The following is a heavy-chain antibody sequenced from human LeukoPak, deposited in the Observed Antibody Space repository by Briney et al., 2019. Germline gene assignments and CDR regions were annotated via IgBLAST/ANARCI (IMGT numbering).Heavy chain of an antibody. V-gene: IGHV3-11*01. CDR2: ISSSGSTI. D-gene: IGHD4-17*01. CDR1: GFTFSDYY. J-gene: IGHJ4*02. Sequence: GGSLRLSCAASGFTFSDYYMSWIRQAPGKGLEWVSYISSSGSTIYYADSVKGRFTISRDNAKNSLYLQMNSPRAEDTAVYYCARDTPIYGDYEGFDYWGQGTLVTVSS. CDR3: ARDTPIYGDYEGFDY.